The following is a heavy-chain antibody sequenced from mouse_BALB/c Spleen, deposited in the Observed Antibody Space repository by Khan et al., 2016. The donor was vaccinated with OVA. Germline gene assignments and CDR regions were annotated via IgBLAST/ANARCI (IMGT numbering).Heavy chain of an antibody. Sequence: VQLKESGPGLVAPSQSLSITCTVSGFSLTGYGVNWVRQPPGKGLEWLGMIWGDGTTDYNSALNSRLSISKDNSKSHVFLKMNSLQTDDTARYYCARAYYGNYREAMKYWGQGTTVTVSS. CDR1: GFSLTGYG. CDR3: ARAYYGNYREAMKY. CDR2: IWGDGTT. D-gene: IGHD2-10*01. J-gene: IGHJ4*01. V-gene: IGHV2-6-7*01.